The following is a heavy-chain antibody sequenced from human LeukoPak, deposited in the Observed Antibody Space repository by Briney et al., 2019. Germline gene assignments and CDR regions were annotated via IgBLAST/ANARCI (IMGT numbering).Heavy chain of an antibody. CDR3: ARSPSSFDP. D-gene: IGHD3-16*02. CDR2: ISSRGDTI. V-gene: IGHV3-48*01. Sequence: PGGSQRLSCTASAFTFGDYTMSWVRQAPGKGLEWVSSISSRGDTIDYADSVKGRFTISRDNAKNSLYPQMNSLRAEDTAVYYCARSPSSFDPWGQGGLLTVSS. J-gene: IGHJ5*02. CDR1: AFTFGDYT.